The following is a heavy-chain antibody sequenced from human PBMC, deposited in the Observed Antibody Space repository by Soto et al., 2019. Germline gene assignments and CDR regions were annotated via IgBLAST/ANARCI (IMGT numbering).Heavy chain of an antibody. CDR2: ITSNGGNT. V-gene: IGHV3-64*01. CDR3: AIEKVGATSIHVFDI. CDR1: GFTFSSYA. J-gene: IGHJ3*02. Sequence: GGSLRLSCAASGFTFSSYAMHWVRQAPGKGLEYVSAITSNGGNTYYANSVKGRFTISRDNSKNTLYLQIGSLIAEDMAVYYCAIEKVGATSIHVFDIWGQGTMVTVSS. D-gene: IGHD1-26*01.